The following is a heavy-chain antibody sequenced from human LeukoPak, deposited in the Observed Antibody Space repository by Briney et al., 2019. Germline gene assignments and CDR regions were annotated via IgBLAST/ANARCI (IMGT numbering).Heavy chain of an antibody. CDR3: ARAVTSHYFDH. D-gene: IGHD2-21*02. J-gene: IGHJ4*02. CDR2: IYYSGST. Sequence: SETLSLTCTVSGASITSGYYWSWIRQHPGAGLEWVGYIYYSGSTYYSPSLQSRTTISLDTSKKQLSLRLSSVTAADTAVYYCARAVTSHYFDHWGQGALVTVSS. V-gene: IGHV4-31*03. CDR1: GASITSGYY.